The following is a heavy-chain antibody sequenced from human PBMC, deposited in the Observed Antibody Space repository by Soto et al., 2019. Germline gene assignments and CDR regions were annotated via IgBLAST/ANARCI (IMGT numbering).Heavy chain of an antibody. V-gene: IGHV4-4*07. CDR3: ARGGVGGYDYGDHYYYYGMDV. CDR1: GGSISSYY. D-gene: IGHD4-17*01. Sequence: QVQLQESGPGLVKPSETLSLTCTVSGGSISSYYWSWIRQPAGKGLEWIGRIYTSGSTNYNPSLKSRVTMSVDTSKNQFSLKLSAVTAADTAVYYCARGGVGGYDYGDHYYYYGMDVWGQGTTVTVSS. CDR2: IYTSGST. J-gene: IGHJ6*02.